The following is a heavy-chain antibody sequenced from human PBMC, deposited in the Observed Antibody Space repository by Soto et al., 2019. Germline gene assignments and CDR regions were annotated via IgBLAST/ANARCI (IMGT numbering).Heavy chain of an antibody. CDR3: ARGPSMGWFDP. D-gene: IGHD3-10*01. CDR1: GGSFSGYY. J-gene: IGHJ5*02. V-gene: IGHV4-34*01. Sequence: QVQLQQWGAGLLKPSETLSLTCAVYGGSFSGYYWSWIRQPPGKGLEWIGEINHSGSTNSNPSLKSRVTISVDTSKNQFALKLSSVTAADTAGYYCARGPSMGWFDPWGQGTLVTVSS. CDR2: INHSGST.